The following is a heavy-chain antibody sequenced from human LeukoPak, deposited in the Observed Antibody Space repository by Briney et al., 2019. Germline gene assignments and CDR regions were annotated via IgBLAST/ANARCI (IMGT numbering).Heavy chain of an antibody. CDR2: IYPGDSDT. V-gene: IGHV5-51*01. CDR3: ARRGGSSSSGGSFDY. CDR1: GYSFSNYW. J-gene: IGHJ4*02. D-gene: IGHD6-6*01. Sequence: GESLKISCKGSGYSFSNYWIGWVRQMPGKGLEWVGIIYPGDSDTRYSPSFQGQVTISADKSISTAYLQWSSLKASDTAMYYCARRGGSSSSGGSFDYWGQGTLVTVSS.